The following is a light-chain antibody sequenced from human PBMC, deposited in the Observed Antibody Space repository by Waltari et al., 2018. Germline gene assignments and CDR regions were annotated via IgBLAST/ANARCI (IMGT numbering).Light chain of an antibody. Sequence: DIVMTQSPAALSVSPGERATLSCRASQSISNNLAWYQHKPGQPPRLLISGASTRATGVPARFSGSGSGTEVTLTISSLQSEDSAIYFCQQYNTWPPSTFGQGTKLEIK. J-gene: IGKJ2*02. CDR2: GAS. CDR1: QSISNN. CDR3: QQYNTWPPST. V-gene: IGKV3-15*01.